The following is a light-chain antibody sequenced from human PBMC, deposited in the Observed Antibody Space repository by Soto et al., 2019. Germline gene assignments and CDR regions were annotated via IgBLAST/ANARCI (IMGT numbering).Light chain of an antibody. CDR2: GAS. CDR3: QQFGSSPGFT. J-gene: IGKJ3*01. V-gene: IGKV3-20*01. Sequence: EIVLTQSPGTLSLSPGERATLSCRASQSINSRYLAWYQQKPGQAPRLLIYGASSRATCIPDRFSGSGSGTDFTLTISRLEPEDFAGYYCQQFGSSPGFTFGHGTIVDIK. CDR1: QSINSRY.